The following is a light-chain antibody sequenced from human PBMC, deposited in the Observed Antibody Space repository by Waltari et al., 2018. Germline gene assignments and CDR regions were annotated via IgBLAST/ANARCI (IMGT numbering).Light chain of an antibody. CDR3: QQRRNWQIT. CDR2: DAT. V-gene: IGKV3-11*01. Sequence: LLITRPPATLSFSLAERHTLPCRASQSVSSYLACYQQKPGQAPRLLIYDATNRATGIPARFSGSGSGTDFTLTISSLEPEDFAVYYCQQRRNWQITFGPGTKVDIK. CDR1: QSVSSY. J-gene: IGKJ3*01.